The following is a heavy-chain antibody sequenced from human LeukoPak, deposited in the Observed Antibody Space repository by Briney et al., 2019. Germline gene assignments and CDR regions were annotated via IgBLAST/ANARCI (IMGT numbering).Heavy chain of an antibody. D-gene: IGHD2-15*01. CDR2: IIPIFGTA. CDR1: GGTFSSYA. J-gene: IGHJ6*02. Sequence: GSSVNVSCTASGGTFSSYAISWVRQAPGQGLERMGGIIPIFGTANYPQKFQGRVTITADESTSTAYMELSSLRSEDTAVYYCARDRKRGYCSGGSCYGYYYYGMDVWGQGTTVTVSS. CDR3: ARDRKRGYCSGGSCYGYYYYGMDV. V-gene: IGHV1-69*01.